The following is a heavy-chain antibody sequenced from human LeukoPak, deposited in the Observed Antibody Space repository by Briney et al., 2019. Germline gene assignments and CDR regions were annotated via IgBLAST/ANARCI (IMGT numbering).Heavy chain of an antibody. CDR3: AEDIWVQGVHPARSAFDI. CDR1: GFTFDDYA. V-gene: IGHV3-9*03. J-gene: IGHJ3*02. Sequence: QPGRSLRLSCAASGFTFDDYAMHWVRQAPGKGLEWVSGISWNSGSIGYADSLKGRFTISRDNAKNSLYLQMNSLRAEDMALYYCAEDIWVQGVHPARSAFDIWGQGTMVTVSS. CDR2: ISWNSGSI. D-gene: IGHD3-10*01.